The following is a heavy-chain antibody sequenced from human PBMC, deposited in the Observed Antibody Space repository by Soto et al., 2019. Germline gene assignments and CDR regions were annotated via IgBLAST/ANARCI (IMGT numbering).Heavy chain of an antibody. CDR2: ISAYNSNT. D-gene: IGHD3-9*01. Sequence: GYEFTSWCIRWLRKKTGQGLEWMGWISAYNSNTNYAQKLQGIVIMTTDTSTSTAYMELRSLRSDDTAVYFFAREAGRDWDYAFALRCHGTTVPVSS. V-gene: IGHV1-18*01. CDR3: AREAGRDWDYAFAL. J-gene: IGHJ3*01. CDR1: GYEFTSWC.